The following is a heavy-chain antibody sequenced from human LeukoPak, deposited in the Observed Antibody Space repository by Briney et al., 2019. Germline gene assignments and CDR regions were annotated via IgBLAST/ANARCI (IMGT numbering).Heavy chain of an antibody. CDR3: ARAPESSSSYYYYYGMDV. Sequence: PSEILSLTCTVSGGSISSRSYYWGWIRQPPGKGLEWIGKISDSGNTYYSPSLRSRVTISIDMSKNQFSLKLSSVTATDTAVYYCARAPESSSSYYYYYGMDVWGQGTTVTVSS. D-gene: IGHD6-6*01. CDR2: ISDSGNT. CDR1: GGSISSRSYY. V-gene: IGHV4-39*01. J-gene: IGHJ6*02.